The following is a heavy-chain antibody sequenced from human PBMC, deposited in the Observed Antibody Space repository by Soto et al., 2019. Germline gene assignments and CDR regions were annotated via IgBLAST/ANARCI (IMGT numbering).Heavy chain of an antibody. CDR2: TSNSAPT. CDR1: GGSISSYH. D-gene: IGHD2-21*02. V-gene: IGHV4-59*01. J-gene: IGHJ6*02. Sequence: SETLSLTCTISGGSISSYHWSWIRQSPGKGLEWIGYTSNSAPTSYNPSLKSRVTISVDTSKNQFSLKLSSVTAADTAVYYCARDLWGYCGTDCYPLDVWGQGTTVTVSS. CDR3: ARDLWGYCGTDCYPLDV.